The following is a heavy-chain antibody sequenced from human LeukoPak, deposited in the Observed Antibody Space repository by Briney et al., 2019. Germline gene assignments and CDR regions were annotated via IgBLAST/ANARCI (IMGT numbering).Heavy chain of an antibody. D-gene: IGHD3-22*01. Sequence: PSETLSLTCTVSGGSISSYYWSWIRQPPGKGLEWIGYIYYSGNTNYHPSLKSRVTISVDTSKNQFSLKLSSVTAADTAVYYCARRNYYDTSGYQFDYWGQGTLVTVSS. J-gene: IGHJ4*02. V-gene: IGHV4-59*08. CDR3: ARRNYYDTSGYQFDY. CDR2: IYYSGNT. CDR1: GGSISSYY.